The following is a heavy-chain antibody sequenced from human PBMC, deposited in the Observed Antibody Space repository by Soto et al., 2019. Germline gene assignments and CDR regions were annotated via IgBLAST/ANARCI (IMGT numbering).Heavy chain of an antibody. CDR3: AIELGQQLVDY. CDR2: INGYNGNT. Sequence: QVQLVQSVAEVKKPGASVKVSCKASGYTFNSYGISWVRQAPGQGLEWMGWINGYNGNTKYAQKLQARALMTTDTSPSPAYMALRSLRSDDTAVYSCAIELGQQLVDYWGQGTLVTV. V-gene: IGHV1-18*01. J-gene: IGHJ4*02. CDR1: GYTFNSYG. D-gene: IGHD6-13*01.